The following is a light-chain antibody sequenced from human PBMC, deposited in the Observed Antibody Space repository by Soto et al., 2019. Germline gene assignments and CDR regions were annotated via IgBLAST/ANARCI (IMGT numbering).Light chain of an antibody. CDR1: SSDVGKYDR. Sequence: QSVLTQPPSGSGSPGQSVTISCTGTSSDVGKYDRVSWYQQPPGTAPKLIIYEVTNRPSGVPARFSGSKSGNTASLTISGLQAEDEADYYCSSYISASRYVFGAGTKVTVL. CDR3: SSYISASRYV. CDR2: EVT. J-gene: IGLJ1*01. V-gene: IGLV2-18*02.